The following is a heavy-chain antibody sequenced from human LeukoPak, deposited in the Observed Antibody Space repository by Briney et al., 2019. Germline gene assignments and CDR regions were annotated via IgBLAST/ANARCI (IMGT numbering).Heavy chain of an antibody. Sequence: PGGSLRLSCAASGFTFSSYWMSWVRQAPGKGLEWVANIKQDGSEKYYVDSVKGRFTISRDNAKNSLYLQMNSLRAEDTAVHYCARPLSAPYDILTGPLDYWGQGTLVTVSS. CDR2: IKQDGSEK. D-gene: IGHD3-9*01. CDR1: GFTFSSYW. J-gene: IGHJ4*02. V-gene: IGHV3-7*01. CDR3: ARPLSAPYDILTGPLDY.